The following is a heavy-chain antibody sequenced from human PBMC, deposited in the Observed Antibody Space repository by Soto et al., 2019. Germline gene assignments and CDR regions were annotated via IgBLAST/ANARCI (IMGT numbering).Heavy chain of an antibody. V-gene: IGHV4-61*01. J-gene: IGHJ6*02. Sequence: QVQLQESGPGLVKPSETLSLTCTVSGGPVSSGSYYWSWIRQPPGKGLEWIGYIYYSGSTNYNPSLKSRVTISVDTSKNQFPLKLSSVTAADTAVYYCARGIEGWYQGRYYYGMDVWGQGTTVTVSS. D-gene: IGHD6-19*01. CDR1: GGPVSSGSYY. CDR2: IYYSGST. CDR3: ARGIEGWYQGRYYYGMDV.